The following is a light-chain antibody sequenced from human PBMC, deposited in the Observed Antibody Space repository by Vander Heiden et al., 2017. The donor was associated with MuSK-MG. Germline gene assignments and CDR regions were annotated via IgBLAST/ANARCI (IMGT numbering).Light chain of an antibody. CDR2: KAS. Sequence: DIQMTQSPATLSASVGDRVTITCRASQSISSWFAWYQQKPGKAPKLLIYKASSLESGVPSRCSGSGSGTEFTLTISSLQPDDFATYYCQQYNSYRTFGQGTKAEIK. CDR1: QSISSW. J-gene: IGKJ1*01. CDR3: QQYNSYRT. V-gene: IGKV1-5*03.